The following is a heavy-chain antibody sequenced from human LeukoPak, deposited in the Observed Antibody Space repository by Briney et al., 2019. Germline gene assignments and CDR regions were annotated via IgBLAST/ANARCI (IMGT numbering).Heavy chain of an antibody. D-gene: IGHD3-16*01. CDR1: GFTFTRNW. V-gene: IGHV3-7*05. Sequence: PGGSLRLFCAASGFTFTRNWMTWVRQAPGKGLEWVANINSDGSGQYYVDFVKGRFTISRDNAKNSLYLQINSLRAENTDVYYCARNYDWGQGSLVTVSS. J-gene: IGHJ4*02. CDR2: INSDGSGQ. CDR3: ARNYD.